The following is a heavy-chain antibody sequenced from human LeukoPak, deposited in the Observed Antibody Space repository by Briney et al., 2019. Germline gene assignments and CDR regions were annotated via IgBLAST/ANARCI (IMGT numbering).Heavy chain of an antibody. D-gene: IGHD2-15*01. Sequence: GGSLRLSCAASGFTFSSYAMSWVRQAPGKGLEWVSAITYSGGKTNYADSVKGRFTISRDNSKNTLYLQMSSLRADDTAIYYCAKDLPHSPFDYWGQGTLVTVSS. CDR2: ITYSGGKT. CDR1: GFTFSSYA. J-gene: IGHJ4*02. CDR3: AKDLPHSPFDY. V-gene: IGHV3-23*01.